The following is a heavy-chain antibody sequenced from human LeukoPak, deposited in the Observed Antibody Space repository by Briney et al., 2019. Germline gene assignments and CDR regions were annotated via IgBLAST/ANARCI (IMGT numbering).Heavy chain of an antibody. CDR3: ASSGLGGSGNYHRTWYNWFDP. Sequence: SVKVSCKASGGTFSSYAISWVRQAPGQGLEWMGGIIPIFGTANYAQKFQGRVTITADKSTSTAYMELSSLRSEDTAVYYCASSGLGGSGNYHRTWYNWFDPWGQGTLITVSS. CDR2: IIPIFGTA. D-gene: IGHD3-10*01. V-gene: IGHV1-69*06. CDR1: GGTFSSYA. J-gene: IGHJ5*02.